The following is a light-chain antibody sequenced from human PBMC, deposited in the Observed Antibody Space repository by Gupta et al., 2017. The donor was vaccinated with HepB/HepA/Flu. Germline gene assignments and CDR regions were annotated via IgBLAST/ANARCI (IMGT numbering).Light chain of an antibody. V-gene: IGLV3-1*01. J-gene: IGLJ2*01. CDR2: QGN. CDR1: KLGDKY. Sequence: SYELTQAPSVSVSPGQTASITCSGDKLGDKYTCWYQQKPGQSPVLVIYQGNNRPSGIPERFSGSNYGSTATLTISGTQAMDEADYYCQAWDRSTVVFGGGTKLTVL. CDR3: QAWDRSTVV.